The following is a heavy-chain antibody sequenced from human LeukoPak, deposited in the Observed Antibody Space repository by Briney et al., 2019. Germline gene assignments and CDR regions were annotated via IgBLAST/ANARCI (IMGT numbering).Heavy chain of an antibody. J-gene: IGHJ4*02. V-gene: IGHV3-30*02. CDR3: AKDSSGWTYYFDY. D-gene: IGHD6-19*01. Sequence: GGSLRLSCAASGFTFSGCGMHWVRQAPGKGLEWVAFIRSAGTNTYYADSVKGRFTISRDNSKNTLYLQMNSLRAEDTAVYYCAKDSSGWTYYFDYWGQGTLVTVSS. CDR2: IRSAGTNT. CDR1: GFTFSGCG.